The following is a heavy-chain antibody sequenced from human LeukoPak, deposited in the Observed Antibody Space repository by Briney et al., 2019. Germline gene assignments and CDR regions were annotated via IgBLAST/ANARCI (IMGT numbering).Heavy chain of an antibody. D-gene: IGHD3-9*01. CDR3: ARGHYDILTGNYKWTPDY. J-gene: IGHJ4*02. CDR1: GFTFNTYK. V-gene: IGHV3-21*06. Sequence: PGGSLRLSCAASGFTFNTYKMNWVRQAPGRGLEWVSSIHSGGSDIYYADSVKGRFTVSRDNAKNLLFLQMNSLRAEDTALYYCARGHYDILTGNYKWTPDYWGQGTLVTVSS. CDR2: IHSGGSDI.